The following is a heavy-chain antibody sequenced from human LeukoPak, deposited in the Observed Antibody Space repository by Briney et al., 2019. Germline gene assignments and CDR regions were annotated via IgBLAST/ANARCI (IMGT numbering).Heavy chain of an antibody. Sequence: SETLSLTCTVSGGSISSSYYYWGWIRQPPGKGLEWIGSIYYSGSTYYNPSLKSRVTISVDTSKNQFSLKLSSVTAADTAVYYCARSQYGDYGSYFDYWGQGTLVTVSS. D-gene: IGHD4-17*01. CDR3: ARSQYGDYGSYFDY. CDR2: IYYSGST. CDR1: GGSISSSYYY. J-gene: IGHJ4*02. V-gene: IGHV4-39*07.